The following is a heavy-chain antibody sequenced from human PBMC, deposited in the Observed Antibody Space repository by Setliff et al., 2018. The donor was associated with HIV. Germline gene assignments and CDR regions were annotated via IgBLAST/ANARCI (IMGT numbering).Heavy chain of an antibody. CDR3: AGEGGSHCTKGICFPTNWFDS. V-gene: IGHV1-69*05. CDR2: SIPLFGTT. J-gene: IGHJ5*01. Sequence: SVKVSCKASGDTFNNCAVTWVRQAPGQGLEWMGGSIPLFGTTNYAQKLQGRVSMTRDRSTNTVYLELSSLRSEDTAVYYCAGEGGSHCTKGICFPTNWFDSWGQGTLVTVSS. D-gene: IGHD2-8*01. CDR1: GDTFNNCA.